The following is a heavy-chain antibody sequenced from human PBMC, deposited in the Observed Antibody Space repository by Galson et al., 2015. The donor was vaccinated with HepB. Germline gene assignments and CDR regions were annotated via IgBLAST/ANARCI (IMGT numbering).Heavy chain of an antibody. Sequence: SLRLSCAASGFTFSTYAMHWVRQAPGKGLEWVAIIWYDGSDKYYVDSVKGRFTISRDNSNHTLYLQMNSLRAEDTAVYYCARASCGSSSGCYAHYYYGMDVWGQGTTVAVSS. CDR2: IWYDGSDK. CDR1: GFTFSTYA. J-gene: IGHJ6*02. CDR3: ARASCGSSSGCYAHYYYGMDV. D-gene: IGHD2-2*01. V-gene: IGHV3-33*01.